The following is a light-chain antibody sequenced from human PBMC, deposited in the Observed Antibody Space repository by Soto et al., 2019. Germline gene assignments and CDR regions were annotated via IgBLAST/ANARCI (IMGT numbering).Light chain of an antibody. CDR2: AVS. V-gene: IGKV1-5*01. Sequence: ILLTQYASTLSASVGDGVTITCRASQGLXTWFDWYQQKPGKAPKFLXSAVSTLKSGGPSRLSGSASATEFTLTISSLHPEDFANYYFQKYNSATRTFGGGTKMDIK. CDR3: QKYNSATRT. J-gene: IGKJ4*01. CDR1: QGLXTW.